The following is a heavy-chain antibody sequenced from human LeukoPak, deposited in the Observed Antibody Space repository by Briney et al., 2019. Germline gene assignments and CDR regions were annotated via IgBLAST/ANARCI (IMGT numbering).Heavy chain of an antibody. CDR1: GFTFKNAW. J-gene: IGHJ4*02. CDR2: IKSKASGGTI. D-gene: IGHD1-26*01. Sequence: GGSLRLSCAPSGFTFKNAWMNWVRQAPGKGPEWVGRIKSKASGGTIDYAAPVKGRFTISRDDSNNVLYLQMNSLKTEDTSVYYCTKDRPYSGSRNFDYRGQGTLVTVSS. V-gene: IGHV3-15*01. CDR3: TKDRPYSGSRNFDY.